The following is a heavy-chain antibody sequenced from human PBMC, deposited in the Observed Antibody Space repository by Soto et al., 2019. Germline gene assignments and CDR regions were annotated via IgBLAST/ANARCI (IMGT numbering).Heavy chain of an antibody. J-gene: IGHJ6*02. Sequence: QVQLQESGPGLVKPSETLSLACTVSGGSFGNYYWSWIRQPPGQGLEWIGYIYYRGSTNYNPSLKSRATISMYTSKHQLALRLSSVTGADSAVYYCATGLFVPANYFYYGVAVWGHGTAVTIS. CDR2: IYYRGST. CDR3: ATGLFVPANYFYYGVAV. CDR1: GGSFGNYY. D-gene: IGHD2-21*01. V-gene: IGHV4-59*01.